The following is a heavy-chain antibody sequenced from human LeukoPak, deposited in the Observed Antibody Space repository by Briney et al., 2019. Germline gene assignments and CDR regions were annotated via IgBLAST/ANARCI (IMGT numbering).Heavy chain of an antibody. CDR2: ISGSGGST. Sequence: PGGSLRLSCAASGFTFSSYAVSWVRQAPGKGLEWVSAISGSGGSTYYADSVKGRFTISRDNSKNTLYLQMNSLRAEDTAVYYCAKVGVSVYCSSTSCYLAYWGQGTLVTVSS. CDR1: GFTFSSYA. V-gene: IGHV3-23*01. D-gene: IGHD2-2*01. J-gene: IGHJ4*02. CDR3: AKVGVSVYCSSTSCYLAY.